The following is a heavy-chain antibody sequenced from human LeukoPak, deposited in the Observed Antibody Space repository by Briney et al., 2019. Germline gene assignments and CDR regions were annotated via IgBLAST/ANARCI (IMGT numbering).Heavy chain of an antibody. CDR1: GYTFTSYG. CDR2: ISAYNGNT. CDR3: ARVTLRPVAGDY. J-gene: IGHJ4*02. V-gene: IGHV1-18*01. Sequence: ASVKVSCKASGYTFTSYGISSVRQAPGQGLEWMGWISAYNGNTNYAQKLQGRVTMTTDTSTSTAYMELRSLRSDGTAVYYCARVTLRPVAGDYWGQGTLVTVSS. D-gene: IGHD6-19*01.